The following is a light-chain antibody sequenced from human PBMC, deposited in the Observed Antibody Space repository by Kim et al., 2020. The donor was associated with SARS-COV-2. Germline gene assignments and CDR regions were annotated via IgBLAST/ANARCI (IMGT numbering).Light chain of an antibody. CDR2: EVT. V-gene: IGLV2-23*02. CDR1: TSDVGSSSL. CDR3: CSYAGGSIL. Sequence: PGQSITIPCTGTTSDVGSSSLVSWYQQYPGKAPKFIIYEVTKRPSGVSNRFSGSKSGNTASLTISGLQAEDGADYYCCSYAGGSILFGGGTQLTVL. J-gene: IGLJ3*02.